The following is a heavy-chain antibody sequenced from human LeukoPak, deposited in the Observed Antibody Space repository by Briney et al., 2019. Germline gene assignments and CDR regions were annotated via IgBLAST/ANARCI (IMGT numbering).Heavy chain of an antibody. CDR1: GFTVSSNY. D-gene: IGHD2-2*01. CDR2: IYSGGST. CDR3: ARAACSTSCYGYFDY. Sequence: GGCLRLSCAASGFTVSSNYMSWVRPAPGKGVEWVSVIYSGGSTYYADSVKGRFTISIHDSKNSLYLQMISLRAEDTAVYDCARAACSTSCYGYFDYWGQGTLVTVSS. V-gene: IGHV3-53*04. J-gene: IGHJ4*02.